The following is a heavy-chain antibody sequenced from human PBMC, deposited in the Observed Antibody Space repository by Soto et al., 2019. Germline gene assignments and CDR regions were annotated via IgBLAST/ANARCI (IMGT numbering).Heavy chain of an antibody. D-gene: IGHD1-26*01. CDR3: AKDVLVGATTFDY. CDR2: ISYDGSNK. J-gene: IGHJ4*02. V-gene: IGHV3-30*18. CDR1: GFTFSSYG. Sequence: HPGGSLRLSCAASGFTFSSYGMHWVRQAPGKGLEWVAVISYDGSNKYYADSVKGRFTISRDNSKNTLYLQMNSLRAEDTAVYYCAKDVLVGATTFDYWGQGTLVTVSS.